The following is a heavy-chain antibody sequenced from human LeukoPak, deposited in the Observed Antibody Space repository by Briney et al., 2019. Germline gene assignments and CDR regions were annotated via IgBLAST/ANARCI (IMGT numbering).Heavy chain of an antibody. CDR2: INHSGST. V-gene: IGHV4-34*01. J-gene: IGHJ6*02. CDR1: GGCFSGYY. Sequence: PSETLSLTCAVYGGCFSGYYWSWIRQPPGKGLEWIGEINHSGSTNYNPSLKGRVTISVDKSKNQFSLKLSSVTAADTAVYYCAKLTRPGFGDGWGTRGYGMDVWGQGTTVTVSS. CDR3: AKLTRPGFGDGWGTRGYGMDV. D-gene: IGHD3-10*01.